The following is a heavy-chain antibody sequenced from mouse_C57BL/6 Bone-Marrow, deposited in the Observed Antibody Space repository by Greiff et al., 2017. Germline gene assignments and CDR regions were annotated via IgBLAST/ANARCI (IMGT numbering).Heavy chain of an antibody. CDR2: ISYDGSN. CDR1: GYSITSGYY. J-gene: IGHJ1*03. Sequence: DVKLQESGPGLVKPSPSLSLTCSVTGYSITSGYYWNWIRQFPGNKLEWMGYISYDGSNNYNPSLKNRISITRDTSKNQFFLKLNSVTTEDTATYYCAREGWPYWYFDVWGTGTTVTVSS. V-gene: IGHV3-6*01. CDR3: AREGWPYWYFDV. D-gene: IGHD2-3*01.